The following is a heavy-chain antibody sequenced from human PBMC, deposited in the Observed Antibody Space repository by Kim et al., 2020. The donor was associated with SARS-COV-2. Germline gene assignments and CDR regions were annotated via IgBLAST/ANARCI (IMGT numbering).Heavy chain of an antibody. J-gene: IGHJ5*02. D-gene: IGHD2-15*01. CDR3: ARDGDVVVVAATRNLGWFDP. CDR1: GGSISSYY. V-gene: IGHV4-4*07. Sequence: SETLSLTCTVSGGSISSYYWSWIRQPAGKGLEWIGRIYTSGSTNYNPSLKSRVTMSVDTSKNQFSLKLSSVTAADTAVYYCARDGDVVVVAATRNLGWFDPWGQGTLVTVSS. CDR2: IYTSGST.